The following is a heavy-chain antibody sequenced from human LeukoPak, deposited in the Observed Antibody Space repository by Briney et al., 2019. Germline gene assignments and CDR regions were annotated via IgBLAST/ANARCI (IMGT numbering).Heavy chain of an antibody. CDR2: ISSSSSYI. Sequence: GGSLRLSCAASGFTFSSYSMNWVRQAPGKGLEWVSSISSSSSYIYYADSVKGRFTISRDNAKNSLYLQMNSLRAEDTAVYYCARGIAVAAYYYYMDVWGKGATVTVSS. J-gene: IGHJ6*03. V-gene: IGHV3-21*01. CDR1: GFTFSSYS. CDR3: ARGIAVAAYYYYMDV. D-gene: IGHD6-13*01.